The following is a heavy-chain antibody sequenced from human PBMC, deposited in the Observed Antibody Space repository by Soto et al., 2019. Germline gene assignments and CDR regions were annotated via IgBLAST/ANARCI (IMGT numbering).Heavy chain of an antibody. D-gene: IGHD3-10*01. CDR3: VRPLPSGRNYGMDV. CDR1: GLTVSNAY. J-gene: IGHJ6*02. V-gene: IGHV3-53*01. CDR2: IYDNGTT. Sequence: PGGSLRLSCAASGLTVSNAYMAWVRQDPGMGLEWVSVIYDNGTTYYADSVKGRFTISRDTSTNTLPLQMDSLRAEDTAVYYCVRPLPSGRNYGMDVWGQGTTVTGSS.